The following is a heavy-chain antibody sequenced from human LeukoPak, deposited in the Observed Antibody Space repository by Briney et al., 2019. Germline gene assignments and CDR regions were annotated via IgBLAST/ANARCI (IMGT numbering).Heavy chain of an antibody. CDR2: INPDTGDK. J-gene: IGHJ4*02. V-gene: IGHV1-8*03. CDR1: GYTFTNYH. Sequence: ASVKVSCKASGYTFTNYHINWVRQASGQGLEWMTWINPDTGDKGYARKFQDRVTITTDTSISTAYMELSSLSSEDTAVYFCARTTSMTPSGYDYWGQGTLVTVS. D-gene: IGHD6-25*01. CDR3: ARTTSMTPSGYDY.